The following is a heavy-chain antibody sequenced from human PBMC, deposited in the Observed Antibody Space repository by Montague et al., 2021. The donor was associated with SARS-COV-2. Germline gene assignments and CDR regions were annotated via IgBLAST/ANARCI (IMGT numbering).Heavy chain of an antibody. J-gene: IGHJ4*02. Sequence: FLRLSCAVSGFTFSSYAMHWVRQAPGKGLEWVAVISYDGSNKYYADSVKGRFTISRDNSKNTLYLQMNSLRAEDTAVYYCARPALESYSKSWYLDYWGQGTLVTVSS. CDR3: ARPALESYSKSWYLDY. V-gene: IGHV3-30*04. CDR1: GFTFSSYA. CDR2: ISYDGSNK. D-gene: IGHD6-13*01.